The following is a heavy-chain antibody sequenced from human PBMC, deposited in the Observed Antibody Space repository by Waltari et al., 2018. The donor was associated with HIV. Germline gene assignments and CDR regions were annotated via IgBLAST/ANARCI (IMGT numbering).Heavy chain of an antibody. Sequence: EVQLVESGGGLVQPGGSLRLSCAAPGFPFSIYLRSWLRQVPGKGMEWVANIKQDRSEKLYADSVRGRFTISRDNTKNSLYLQMNSLRAEDTAVYYCAKYSGSYWGAHNWFDPWGQGTLVTVSS. CDR3: AKYSGSYWGAHNWFDP. V-gene: IGHV3-7*01. CDR2: IKQDRSEK. J-gene: IGHJ5*02. D-gene: IGHD1-26*01. CDR1: GFPFSIYL.